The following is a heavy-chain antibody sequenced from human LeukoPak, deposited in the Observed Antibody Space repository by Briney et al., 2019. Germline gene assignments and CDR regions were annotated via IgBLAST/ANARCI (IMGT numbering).Heavy chain of an antibody. CDR1: GFTFSDFW. V-gene: IGHV3-7*01. CDR2: IKQDGSEK. Sequence: GGSLRLSCAGSGFTFSDFWMTWVRQTPGKGLEWVANIKQDGSEKYYVDSVKGRFTISRDNAKNSLYLQMNSLRAEDTAVYYCAREAAAGTFDYWGQGTLVTVSS. D-gene: IGHD6-13*01. CDR3: AREAAAGTFDY. J-gene: IGHJ4*02.